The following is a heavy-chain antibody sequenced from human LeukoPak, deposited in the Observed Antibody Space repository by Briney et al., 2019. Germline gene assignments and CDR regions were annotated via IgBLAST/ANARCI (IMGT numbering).Heavy chain of an antibody. J-gene: IGHJ4*02. CDR3: PKDDGTG. D-gene: IGHD1-26*01. V-gene: IGHV3-23*01. CDR2: ISSSGGST. CDR1: GFTFSRHA. Sequence: GGSLRLSCAASGFTFSRHAMSLVRQAPGKGLEWVSAISSSGGSTYYADSVKGRFTISRDNSKNTLYLQMNSLRGEDTTVYYCPKDDGTGWGQGILVTVSS.